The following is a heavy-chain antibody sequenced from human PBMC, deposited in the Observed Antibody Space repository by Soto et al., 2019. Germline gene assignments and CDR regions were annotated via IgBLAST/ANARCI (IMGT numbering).Heavy chain of an antibody. CDR1: GYSLSNARMG. CDR3: ARMGDYYDTAGDAFDL. D-gene: IGHD3-22*01. Sequence: QVTLKESGPVLVKPTESLTLTCTVSGYSLSNARMGVRWIRQPPGKALERLAHIFANDEESYNTSLRSRLTISRDTSKNQVVLTMTNMDPVDTASYYCARMGDYYDTAGDAFDLWGQGTRVTVSS. CDR2: IFANDEE. J-gene: IGHJ3*01. V-gene: IGHV2-26*01.